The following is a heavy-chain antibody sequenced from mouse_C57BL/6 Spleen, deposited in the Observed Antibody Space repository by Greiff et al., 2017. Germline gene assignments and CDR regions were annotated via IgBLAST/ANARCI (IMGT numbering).Heavy chain of an antibody. Sequence: QVQLQQPGAELVMPGASVKLSCKASGYTFTSYWMHWVKQRPGQGLEWIGEIDPSDSYTNYNQKFKGKSTLTVDKSSSTAYMQLSSLTSEDSAVYYGARVPPYYDGSSWYFDVWGTGTTVTVSS. D-gene: IGHD1-1*01. V-gene: IGHV1-69*01. J-gene: IGHJ1*03. CDR3: ARVPPYYDGSSWYFDV. CDR2: IDPSDSYT. CDR1: GYTFTSYW.